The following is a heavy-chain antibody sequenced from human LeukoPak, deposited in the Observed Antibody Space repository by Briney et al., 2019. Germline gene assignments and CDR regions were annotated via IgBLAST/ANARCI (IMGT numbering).Heavy chain of an antibody. CDR3: AREGLDC. CDR2: KNPNSGNS. V-gene: IGHV1-8*01. CDR1: GYTFTNYD. J-gene: IGHJ4*02. Sequence: ASVKVSCKASGYTFTNYDINWVRQATGQGLEWMGYKNPNSGNSAYALKFQGRVTITTDASITTAYMELSGLRSEDTALYYCAREGLDCWGQGTLVTVSS.